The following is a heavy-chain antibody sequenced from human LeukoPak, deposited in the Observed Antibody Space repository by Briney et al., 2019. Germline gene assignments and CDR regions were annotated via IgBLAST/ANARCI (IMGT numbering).Heavy chain of an antibody. Sequence: SETLSLTCAVYGGSFSGYYWSWIRQPPGKGLEWIGEINHSGSTNYNPSLKSRVTISVDTSKNQFSLKLSSVTAADTAVYYCARGLTLTDWGQGTLVTVSS. D-gene: IGHD3-9*01. V-gene: IGHV4-34*01. CDR2: INHSGST. J-gene: IGHJ4*02. CDR1: GGSFSGYY. CDR3: ARGLTLTD.